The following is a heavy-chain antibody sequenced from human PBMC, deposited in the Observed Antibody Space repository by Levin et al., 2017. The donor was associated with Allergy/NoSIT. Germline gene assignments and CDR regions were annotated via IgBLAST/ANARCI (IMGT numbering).Heavy chain of an antibody. CDR2: IIPIFGTA. CDR3: AREGGSGYYYYGMDV. Sequence: SVKVSCKASGGTFSSYAISWVRQAPGQGLEWMGGIIPIFGTANYAQKFQGRVTITADESTSTAYMELSSLRSEDTAVYYCAREGGSGYYYYGMDVWGQGTTVTVSS. CDR1: GGTFSSYA. V-gene: IGHV1-69*13. D-gene: IGHD3-10*01. J-gene: IGHJ6*02.